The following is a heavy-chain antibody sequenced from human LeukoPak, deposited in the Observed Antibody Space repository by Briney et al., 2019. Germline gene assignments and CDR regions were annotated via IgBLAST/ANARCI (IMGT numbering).Heavy chain of an antibody. CDR2: IYYSGST. Sequence: SETLSLTCTVSGGSISSYYWSWIRQPPGKGLEWIGYIYYSGSTNYNPSLKSRVTISVDTSKNQFSLKLSSVTAADTAVYYCARGGGDFWSGYYTGNMDVWGKGTTVTVSS. CDR1: GGSISSYY. V-gene: IGHV4-59*08. D-gene: IGHD3-3*01. CDR3: ARGGGDFWSGYYTGNMDV. J-gene: IGHJ6*03.